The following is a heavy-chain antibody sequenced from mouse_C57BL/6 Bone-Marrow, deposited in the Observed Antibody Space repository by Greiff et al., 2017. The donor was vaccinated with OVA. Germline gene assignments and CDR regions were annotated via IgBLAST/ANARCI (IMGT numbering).Heavy chain of an antibody. J-gene: IGHJ2*01. CDR1: GYAFTNYL. D-gene: IGHD3-2*02. V-gene: IGHV1-54*01. Sequence: QVQLQQSGAELVRPGTSVKVSCKASGYAFTNYLIEWVKQRPGQGLEWIGVINPGSGGTNYNEKFKGKATLTADKSSSTAYMQLSSLTSEDSAVYFCARSRDQATDFDYWGQGTTLTVSS. CDR3: ARSRDQATDFDY. CDR2: INPGSGGT.